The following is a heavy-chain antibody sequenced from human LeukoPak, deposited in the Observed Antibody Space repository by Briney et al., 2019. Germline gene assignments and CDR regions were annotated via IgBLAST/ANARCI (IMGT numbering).Heavy chain of an antibody. CDR1: GFTFSSYS. CDR2: ISSSSSYI. Sequence: PGGSLRLSCAASGFTFSSYSMNWVRQAPGKGLEWVSSISSSSSYIYYADSVKGRFTNSRDNAKNSLYLQMNSLRAEDTAVYYCARELYYGGNPKFGYWGQGTLVTVSS. D-gene: IGHD4-23*01. J-gene: IGHJ4*02. CDR3: ARELYYGGNPKFGY. V-gene: IGHV3-21*01.